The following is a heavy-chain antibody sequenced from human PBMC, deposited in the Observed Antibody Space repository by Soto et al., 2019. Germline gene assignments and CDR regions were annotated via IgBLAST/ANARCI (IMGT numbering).Heavy chain of an antibody. J-gene: IGHJ4*01. CDR1: GGSISIYY. CDR3: ARSNSGHDSGDY. CDR2: FHNTGST. V-gene: IGHV4-59*01. D-gene: IGHD5-12*01. Sequence: PSQTLSLTCAVSGGSISIYYWSWIRQSPGKGLEWIGYFHNTGSTNYNPSLRSRVTISVGTSKNQFSLSLSSVTAADTAVYYCARSNSGHDSGDYWGHGTLVTVSS.